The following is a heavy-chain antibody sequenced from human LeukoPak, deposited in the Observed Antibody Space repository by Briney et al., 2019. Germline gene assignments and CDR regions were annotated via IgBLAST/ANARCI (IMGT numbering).Heavy chain of an antibody. Sequence: GGSLRLSCAASGFTFSSYFMSWVRQAPGKGLEWVSAIRGSGGSTYHADSVKGRFTISRDNSKNTLYLQMNSLRAEDTAVYYCAKGDYSLTFDYWGQGTLVTVSS. D-gene: IGHD4-17*01. CDR1: GFTFSSYF. CDR3: AKGDYSLTFDY. J-gene: IGHJ4*02. CDR2: IRGSGGST. V-gene: IGHV3-23*01.